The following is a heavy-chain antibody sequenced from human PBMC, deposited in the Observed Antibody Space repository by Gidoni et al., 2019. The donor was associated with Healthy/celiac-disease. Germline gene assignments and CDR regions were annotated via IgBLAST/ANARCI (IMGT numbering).Heavy chain of an antibody. Sequence: QVQLQQWGAGLLKPSETLSLTCAVYGGSFSGYYWSWIRQPPGKGLEWIGEINHSGSTNYNPSLKSRVTISVDTSKNQFSLKLSSVTAADTAVYYCARGPVVVVAATGGYYYGMDVWGQGTTVTVSS. CDR1: GGSFSGYY. CDR2: INHSGST. J-gene: IGHJ6*02. D-gene: IGHD2-15*01. V-gene: IGHV4-34*01. CDR3: ARGPVVVVAATGGYYYGMDV.